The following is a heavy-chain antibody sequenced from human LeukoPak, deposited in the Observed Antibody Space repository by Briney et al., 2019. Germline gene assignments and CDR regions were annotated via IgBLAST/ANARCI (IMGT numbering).Heavy chain of an antibody. CDR1: GFTFGDYA. J-gene: IGHJ6*02. CDR3: TRVDDYGDYGMDV. Sequence: GGSLRLSCTASGFTFGDYAMSWFRQAPGKGLEWVGFIRSKAYGGTTEYAASVKGRFTISRDDSKSIAYLQMNSLKTEDTAVYYCTRVDDYGDYGMDVWGQGTTVTVSS. D-gene: IGHD4-17*01. CDR2: IRSKAYGGTT. V-gene: IGHV3-49*03.